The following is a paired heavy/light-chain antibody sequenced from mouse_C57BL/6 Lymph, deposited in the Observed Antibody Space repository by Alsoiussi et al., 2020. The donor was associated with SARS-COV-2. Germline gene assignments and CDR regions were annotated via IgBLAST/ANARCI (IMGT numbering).Light chain of an antibody. V-gene: IGKV6-17*01. J-gene: IGKJ5*01. Sequence: DIVMTQSHKFMSTSVGDRVSITCKASQDVSTAVAWYQQKPGQSPKLLIYSASYRYTGVPDRFTGSGSGTDFTFTISSVQAEDLAVYYCQQHYTTPLTFGAGTKLELK. CDR1: QDVSTA. CDR3: QQHYTTPLT. CDR2: SAS.
Heavy chain of an antibody. CDR3: ARGRATVVATDWYFDV. J-gene: IGHJ1*03. D-gene: IGHD1-1*01. CDR1: GYTFTSYW. CDR2: IDPSDSYT. V-gene: IGHV1-59*01. Sequence: QVQLQQSGPELVKPGASVKISCKASGYTFTSYWMHWVKQRPGQGLEWIGVIDPSDSYTNYNQKFKGKATLTVDTSSSTAYMQLSSLTSEDSAVYYCARGRATVVATDWYFDVWGTGTTVTVSS.